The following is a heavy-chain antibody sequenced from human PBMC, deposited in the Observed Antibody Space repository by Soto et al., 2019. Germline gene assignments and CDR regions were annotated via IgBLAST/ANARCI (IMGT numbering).Heavy chain of an antibody. Sequence: PAESLKISCNGSGYSFTRDWISWVRQMPWKGLEWMGRIDPSDSYTNYGPSFQGHVTMSVDKSTSTAYLQWSSLKASDTAMYYCARMDGLVRGITKNWFDPWGQGTLVTVSS. CDR1: GYSFTRDW. J-gene: IGHJ5*02. CDR2: IDPSDSYT. V-gene: IGHV5-10-1*01. D-gene: IGHD3-10*01. CDR3: ARMDGLVRGITKNWFDP.